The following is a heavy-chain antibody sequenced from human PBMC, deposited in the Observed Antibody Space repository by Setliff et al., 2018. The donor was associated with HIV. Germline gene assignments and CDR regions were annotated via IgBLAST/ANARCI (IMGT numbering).Heavy chain of an antibody. CDR1: GYSISSGYY. CDR2: IYHSGRT. CDR3: ARPGVVGSSWSWYFDL. D-gene: IGHD6-13*01. V-gene: IGHV4-38-2*02. Sequence: SETLSLTCTVSGYSISSGYYWGWIRQPPGKGLEWIGSIYHSGRTYYNPSLKSRVTISVATSKNQFSLKLSSVTAADTAVYYCARPGVVGSSWSWYFDLWGRGTLVTVSS. J-gene: IGHJ2*01.